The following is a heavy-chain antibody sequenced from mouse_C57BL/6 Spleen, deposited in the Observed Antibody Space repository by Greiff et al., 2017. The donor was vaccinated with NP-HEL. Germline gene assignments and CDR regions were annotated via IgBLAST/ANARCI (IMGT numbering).Heavy chain of an antibody. CDR1: GYAFSSYW. D-gene: IGHD1-1*01. V-gene: IGHV1-80*01. J-gene: IGHJ4*01. CDR2: IYPGDGDT. CDR3: ARERDYYGSSLYYAMDY. Sequence: VQLQESGAELVKPGASVKIPCKASGYAFSSYWMNWVKQRPGKGLEWIGQIYPGDGDTNYNGKFKGKATLTADKSSSTAYMQLSSLTSEDSAVYFCARERDYYGSSLYYAMDYWGQGTSVTVSS.